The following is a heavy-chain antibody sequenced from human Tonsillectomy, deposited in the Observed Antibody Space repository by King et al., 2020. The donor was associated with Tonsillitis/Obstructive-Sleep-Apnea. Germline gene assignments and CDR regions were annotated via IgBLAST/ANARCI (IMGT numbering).Heavy chain of an antibody. Sequence: QLVQSGAEVKKPGESLKISCKGFGYSFTTYWIGWVRQMPGKGLEWMGIIYPDDSDTRYSPSFQGQVTISADKSISTAYLQWSSLKASDTAMYYCARHSGVYGRAFDIWGQGTMVTVSS. CDR3: ARHSGVYGRAFDI. CDR2: IYPDDSDT. V-gene: IGHV5-51*01. D-gene: IGHD1-26*01. J-gene: IGHJ3*02. CDR1: GYSFTTYW.